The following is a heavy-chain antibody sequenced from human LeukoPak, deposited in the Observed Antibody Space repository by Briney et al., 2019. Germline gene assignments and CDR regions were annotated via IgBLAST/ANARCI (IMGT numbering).Heavy chain of an antibody. J-gene: IGHJ5*02. CDR2: INPNSGGT. CDR1: GYTFTGYY. D-gene: IGHD3-10*01. CDR3: ARVGYYGSGSYYRWFDP. Sequence: ASVKVSCKASGYTFTGYYMHWVRQAPGQGLEWMGWINPNSGGTNYAQKFQGRVTMTRDTSISTAYMELSRLRSDDTAVYYCARVGYYGSGSYYRWFDPWGQGTLVTVSS. V-gene: IGHV1-2*02.